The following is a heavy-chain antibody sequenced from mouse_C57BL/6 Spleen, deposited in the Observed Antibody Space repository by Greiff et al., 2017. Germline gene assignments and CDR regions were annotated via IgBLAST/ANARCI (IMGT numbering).Heavy chain of an antibody. J-gene: IGHJ1*03. CDR1: GFTFSSYT. CDR3: ARTTYGSYWYFDV. V-gene: IGHV5-9*01. CDR2: LSGGGGNT. D-gene: IGHD1-1*01. Sequence: VKLVESGGGLVKPGGSLKLSCAASGFTFSSYTMSWVRQTPEKRLEWVATLSGGGGNTYYPDSVKGRFTISRDNAKNTLYLQMSSLRAEDTALYYGARTTYGSYWYFDVWGTGTTVTVSS.